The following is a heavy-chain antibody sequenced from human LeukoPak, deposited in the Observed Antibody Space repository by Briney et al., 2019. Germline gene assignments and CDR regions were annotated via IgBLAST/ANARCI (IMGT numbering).Heavy chain of an antibody. J-gene: IGHJ4*02. Sequence: GGSLRLSCAASGFTFDDYSMTWVRQAPGKGLEWVSGINWNGGSTGYADSVKGRFTISRDNAKNSLYLQMNSLRAEDTALYYCARNHRPYYDSSGYYYYYFDYWGQGTLVTVSS. CDR3: ARNHRPYYDSSGYYYYYFDY. D-gene: IGHD3-22*01. CDR2: INWNGGST. CDR1: GFTFDDYS. V-gene: IGHV3-20*04.